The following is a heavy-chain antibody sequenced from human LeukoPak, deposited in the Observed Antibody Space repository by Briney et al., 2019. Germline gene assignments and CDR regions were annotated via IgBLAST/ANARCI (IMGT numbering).Heavy chain of an antibody. J-gene: IGHJ5*02. CDR1: GGSISSYY. V-gene: IGHV4-59*01. CDR3: ARSYGSGSDNWFDP. CDR2: IYYSGST. Sequence: SETLSLTCTVSGGSISSYYRSWIRQPPGKGLEWIGYIYYSGSTNYNPSLKSRVTISVDTSKNQFSLKLSSVTAADTAVYYCARSYGSGSDNWFDPWGQGTLVTVSS. D-gene: IGHD3-10*01.